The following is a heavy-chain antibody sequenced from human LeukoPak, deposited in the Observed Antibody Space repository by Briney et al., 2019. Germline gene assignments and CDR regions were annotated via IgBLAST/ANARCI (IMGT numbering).Heavy chain of an antibody. CDR2: INPNSGGT. CDR3: ARGLKGITMVRGVMSLGY. Sequence: ASVKVSCKASGYTFTGYYMHWVRQAPGQGLEWMGWINPNSGGTNYAQKFQGWVTMNRDTSISTAYMELSRLRSDDTAVYYCARGLKGITMVRGVMSLGYWGQGTLVTVSS. J-gene: IGHJ4*02. D-gene: IGHD3-10*01. V-gene: IGHV1-2*04. CDR1: GYTFTGYY.